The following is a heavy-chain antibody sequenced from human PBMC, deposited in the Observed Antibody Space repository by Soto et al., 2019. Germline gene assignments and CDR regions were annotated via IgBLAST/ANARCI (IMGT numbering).Heavy chain of an antibody. CDR3: AKLPRSLSTVVTLNY. V-gene: IGHV3-30*18. CDR1: GFTFSRYG. CDR2: TSYDGSDT. D-gene: IGHD4-17*01. Sequence: PGGALRLSCAASGFTFSRYGMHWVRPAPGKGLEWVSGTSYDGSDTYYADSVKGRFTISRDNSKNTLYLQMNSLRADDTAVYYCAKLPRSLSTVVTLNYWGQGTLVTVSS. J-gene: IGHJ4*02.